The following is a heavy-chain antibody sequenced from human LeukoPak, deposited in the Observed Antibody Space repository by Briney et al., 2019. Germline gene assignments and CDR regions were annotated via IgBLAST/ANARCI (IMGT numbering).Heavy chain of an antibody. CDR3: ASAGYYDFWSGYRGGFDP. V-gene: IGHV4-34*01. Sequence: SETLSLTCAVYGGTFSGYYWSWIRQPPGKGLEWIGEINHSGSTKYNPSLKSRVTISVDTSKNQFSLKLSSVTAADTAVYYCASAGYYDFWSGYRGGFDPWGQGTLVTVSS. CDR1: GGTFSGYY. D-gene: IGHD3-3*01. CDR2: INHSGST. J-gene: IGHJ5*02.